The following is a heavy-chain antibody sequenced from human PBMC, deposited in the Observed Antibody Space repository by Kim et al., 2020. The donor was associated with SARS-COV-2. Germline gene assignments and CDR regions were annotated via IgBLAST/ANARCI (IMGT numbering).Heavy chain of an antibody. CDR3: ARGGIAAAGIDY. J-gene: IGHJ4*02. D-gene: IGHD6-13*01. V-gene: IGHV3-30*04. CDR2: ISYDGSNK. CDR1: GFTFSSYA. Sequence: GGSLRLSCAASGFTFSSYAMHWVRQAPGKGLEWVAVISYDGSNKYYADSVKGRFTISRDNSKNTLYLQMNSLRAEDTAVYYCARGGIAAAGIDYWGQGTLVTVSS.